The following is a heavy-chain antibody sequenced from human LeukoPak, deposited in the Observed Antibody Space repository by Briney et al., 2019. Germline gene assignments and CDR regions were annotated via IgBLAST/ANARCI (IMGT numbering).Heavy chain of an antibody. CDR2: IRSKAYGGTT. CDR3: TRVGYCSSTSCHYFDY. J-gene: IGHJ4*02. D-gene: IGHD2-2*01. Sequence: GGSLRLSCTTSGFTFGDYAMSWVRQAPGKGLEWVGFIRSKAYGGTTEYAASVKGRFTISRDDFKSIAYLQMNSLKTEDTAVYYCTRVGYCSSTSCHYFDYWGQGTLVTVSS. CDR1: GFTFGDYA. V-gene: IGHV3-49*04.